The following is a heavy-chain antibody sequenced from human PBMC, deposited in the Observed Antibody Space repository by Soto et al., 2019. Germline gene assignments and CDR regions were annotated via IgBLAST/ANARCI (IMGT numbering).Heavy chain of an antibody. CDR1: GFIFSSYW. J-gene: IGHJ5*02. CDR3: ARDLMARGRDSNGFDH. Sequence: GGSLRLSCAASGFIFSSYWMHWVRQAPGKGLVWVGRINGDGRNTRYTDSVKGRFTISRDNAKNTLYLQMDSLRAEDTAVYYCARDLMARGRDSNGFDHWGQGTVVTVSS. CDR2: INGDGRNT. D-gene: IGHD3-10*01. V-gene: IGHV3-74*01.